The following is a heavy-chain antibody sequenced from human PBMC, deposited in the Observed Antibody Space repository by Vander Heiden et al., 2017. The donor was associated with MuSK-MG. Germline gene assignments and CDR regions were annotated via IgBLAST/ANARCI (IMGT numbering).Heavy chain of an antibody. CDR2: TNQDGTEK. D-gene: IGHD6-19*01. V-gene: IGHV3-7*03. CDR1: GFTFSSHW. J-gene: IGHJ4*02. Sequence: EVQLVASGGGLVQPGGSLRLSCEASGFTFSSHWRSWVRQAPGKGLEWVANTNQDGTEKYSVDSVKGRFTVSRDNAKNSLYLQMHSLRAEDTAVYYCARDGSGWSAYWGQGTLVTVSS. CDR3: ARDGSGWSAY.